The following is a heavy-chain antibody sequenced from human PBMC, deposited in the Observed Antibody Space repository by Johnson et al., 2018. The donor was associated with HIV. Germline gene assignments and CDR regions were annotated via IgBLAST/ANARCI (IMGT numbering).Heavy chain of an antibody. Sequence: VQLVESGGGLVQPGGSLRLSCAASGFTVSSNYMTWVRQAPGKGLEWVSVIYSGGSTYYADSVKGRFTISRDNAKNSLYLQMNSLRAEDTAVYYCARYAVDTAMARTRDDAFDIWGQGTSVIVSS. CDR2: IYSGGST. D-gene: IGHD5-18*01. CDR1: GFTVSSNY. V-gene: IGHV3-66*01. CDR3: ARYAVDTAMARTRDDAFDI. J-gene: IGHJ3*02.